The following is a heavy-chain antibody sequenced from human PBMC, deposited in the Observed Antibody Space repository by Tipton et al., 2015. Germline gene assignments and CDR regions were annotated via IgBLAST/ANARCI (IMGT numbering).Heavy chain of an antibody. CDR2: MYHSGST. D-gene: IGHD3/OR15-3a*01. Sequence: TLSLTCTVSGGSISSSTYNWVWIRQPPGKGLEWIGSMYHSGSTYYNSSLKSRVTISVDMSKNQFSLKLSSVTAADTAVYYCARDRTVSHYYYHGIDVWGQGTTVTVSS. CDR1: GGSISSSTYN. V-gene: IGHV4-39*07. CDR3: ARDRTVSHYYYHGIDV. J-gene: IGHJ6*02.